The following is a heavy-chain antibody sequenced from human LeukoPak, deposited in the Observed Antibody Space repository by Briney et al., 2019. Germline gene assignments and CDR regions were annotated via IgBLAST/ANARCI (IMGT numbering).Heavy chain of an antibody. CDR1: GYSISSGYY. CDR3: ARVLSGSYYGFSTWFDP. CDR2: IYHSGST. Sequence: SETLSLTCTVSGYSISSGYYWGWIRQPPGKGLEWIGSIYHSGSTYYNPSLKSRVTISVDTSKNQFSLKLSSVTAADTAVYYCARVLSGSYYGFSTWFDPWGQGTLVTVSS. J-gene: IGHJ5*02. D-gene: IGHD1-26*01. V-gene: IGHV4-38-2*02.